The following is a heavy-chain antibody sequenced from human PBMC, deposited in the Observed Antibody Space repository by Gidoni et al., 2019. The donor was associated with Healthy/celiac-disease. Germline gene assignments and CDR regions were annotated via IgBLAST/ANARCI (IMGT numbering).Heavy chain of an antibody. Sequence: QVQLVPSGAAVKTPGSAVKVSCKASGGTFSRYAISWVRQAPGQGLDGMGRISPILGIANYAQKFKGRVTITEDKSTSTAYMELSSLRSEDTAVYYCAREDTTYCGGDCPPYYDYGMDVWGKGTTGTVSS. D-gene: IGHD2-21*02. V-gene: IGHV1-69*04. CDR2: ISPILGIA. CDR3: AREDTTYCGGDCPPYYDYGMDV. J-gene: IGHJ6*04. CDR1: GGTFSRYA.